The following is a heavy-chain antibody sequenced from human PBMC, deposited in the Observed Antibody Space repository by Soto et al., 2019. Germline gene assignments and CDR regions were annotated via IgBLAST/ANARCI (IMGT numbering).Heavy chain of an antibody. CDR3: AKPMTTVTTAAFDY. J-gene: IGHJ4*02. CDR1: GFTFSNYV. D-gene: IGHD4-17*01. Sequence: PGGSLRLSCAASGFTFSNYVMTWVRQAPGKGLEWVSAISGSGGSTYYADSVKGRFTISRDNSKNTLYLQMDSPRAEDTAVYYCAKPMTTVTTAAFDYWGQGTLVTVSS. V-gene: IGHV3-23*01. CDR2: ISGSGGST.